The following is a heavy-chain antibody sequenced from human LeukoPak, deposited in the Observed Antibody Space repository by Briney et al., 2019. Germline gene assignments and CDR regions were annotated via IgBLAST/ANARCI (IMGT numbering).Heavy chain of an antibody. CDR1: GFTFSSYA. J-gene: IGHJ4*02. Sequence: GGSLRLSCAASGFTFSSYAMSWVRQAPGKGLEWVSAISGSGGSTYYADSVKGRFTISRDNSKNTLYLQMSSLRAEDTAVYYCAKDRYDILTGPQPLFDYWGQGTLVTVSS. CDR3: AKDRYDILTGPQPLFDY. D-gene: IGHD3-9*01. V-gene: IGHV3-23*01. CDR2: ISGSGGST.